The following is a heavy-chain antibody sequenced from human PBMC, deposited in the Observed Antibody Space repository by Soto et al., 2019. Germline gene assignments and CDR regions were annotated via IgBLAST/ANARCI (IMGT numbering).Heavy chain of an antibody. D-gene: IGHD2-2*01. V-gene: IGHV1-8*01. J-gene: IGHJ4*02. CDR2: MNPNSGNT. CDR1: GYTFPSYD. CDR3: AREAAALGNDY. Sequence: QVQLVQSGPKGRRLGASVRVSSRALGYTFPSYDINWVGQATGQGLEWMGWMNPNSGNTGYAQKFQGRVTMTRNTSISTAYMELSSLRSEDTAVYYCAREAAALGNDYWGQGTLVTVSS.